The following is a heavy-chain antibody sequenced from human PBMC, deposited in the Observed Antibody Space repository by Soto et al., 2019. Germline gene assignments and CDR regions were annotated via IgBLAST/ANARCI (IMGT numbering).Heavy chain of an antibody. V-gene: IGHV4-39*01. Sequence: SETLSLTCTVSGGSITSNCYYWGWNRPPPGKGLEGIGSIYYSGSTNYNPSRKSRVTIYVYTSKNQLSLKLSSVTDADTAVYSCARHGTVLRVLEWLLFISGLDAWAKEPTFTASS. D-gene: IGHD3-3*01. CDR1: GGSITSNCYY. CDR2: IYYSGST. CDR3: ARHGTVLRVLEWLLFISGLDA. J-gene: IGHJ6*04.